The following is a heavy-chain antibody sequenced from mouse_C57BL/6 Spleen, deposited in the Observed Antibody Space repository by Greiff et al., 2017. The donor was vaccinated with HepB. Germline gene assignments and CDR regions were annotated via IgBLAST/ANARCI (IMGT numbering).Heavy chain of an antibody. D-gene: IGHD2-3*01. J-gene: IGHJ4*01. CDR3: ARQGDGYYLYYAMDY. CDR2: ISGGGGNT. Sequence: DVMLVESGGGLVKPGGSLKLSCAASGFTFSSYTMSWVRQTPEKRLEWVATISGGGGNTYYPDSVKGRFTISRDNAKNTLYLQMSSLRSEDTALYYCARQGDGYYLYYAMDYWGQGTSVTVSS. CDR1: GFTFSSYT. V-gene: IGHV5-9*01.